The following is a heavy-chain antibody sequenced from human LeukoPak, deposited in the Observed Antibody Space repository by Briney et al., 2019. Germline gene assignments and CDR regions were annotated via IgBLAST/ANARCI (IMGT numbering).Heavy chain of an antibody. V-gene: IGHV3-23*01. CDR1: GFTFSSYA. Sequence: GGSLRLSCAASGFTFSSYAMSWVRQAPGKGLEWVSAISGSGGRTYYADSVKGRFTISRDNSKNTLYLQMNSLRAEDTAVYYCAKILGYCSSTSCYVAGYYGMDVWGKGTTVTVSS. CDR3: AKILGYCSSTSCYVAGYYGMDV. D-gene: IGHD2-2*01. CDR2: ISGSGGRT. J-gene: IGHJ6*04.